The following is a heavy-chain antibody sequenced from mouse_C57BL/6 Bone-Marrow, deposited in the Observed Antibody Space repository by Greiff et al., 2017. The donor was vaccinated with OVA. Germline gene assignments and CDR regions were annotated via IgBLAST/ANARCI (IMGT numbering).Heavy chain of an antibody. CDR2: IDPENGDT. CDR3: TTLLYCYGGNAMDY. J-gene: IGHJ4*01. D-gene: IGHD1-1*01. V-gene: IGHV14-4*01. Sequence: VQLQQSGAELVRPGASVKLSCTASGFNIKDDYMHWVKQRPEQGLEWIGWIDPENGDTEYASKFQGKATITADTSSNTAYLQLSSLTSEDTAVYYCTTLLYCYGGNAMDYWGQGTSVTVSS. CDR1: GFNIKDDY.